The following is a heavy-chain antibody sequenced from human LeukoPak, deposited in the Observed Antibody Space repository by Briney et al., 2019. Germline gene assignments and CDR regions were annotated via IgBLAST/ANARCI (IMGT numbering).Heavy chain of an antibody. CDR3: ARDPLAYCGGDCLGDAFDI. CDR1: GGSISSGGYY. Sequence: SQTLSLTCTVSGGSISSGGYYWSWIRQHPGTGLEWIGYIYYSGSTYYNPSLKSRVTISVDTSKNQFSLKLSSVTAADTAVYYCARDPLAYCGGDCLGDAFDIWGQGTMVTVSS. V-gene: IGHV4-31*03. D-gene: IGHD2-21*02. J-gene: IGHJ3*02. CDR2: IYYSGST.